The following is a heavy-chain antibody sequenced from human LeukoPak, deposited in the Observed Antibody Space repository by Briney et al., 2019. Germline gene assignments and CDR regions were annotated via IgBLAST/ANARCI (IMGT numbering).Heavy chain of an antibody. V-gene: IGHV4-30-4*01. CDR3: ASHYGSGSYYRDY. D-gene: IGHD3-10*01. CDR1: GGSINSGDYY. CDR2: IYYSGST. Sequence: SETLSLTCTVSGGSINSGDYYWSWIRQPPGKGLEWIGYIYYSGSTYYNPSLKSRVTISVDTSKNQFPLKLSSVTAADTAVYYCASHYGSGSYYRDYWGQGTLVTVSS. J-gene: IGHJ4*02.